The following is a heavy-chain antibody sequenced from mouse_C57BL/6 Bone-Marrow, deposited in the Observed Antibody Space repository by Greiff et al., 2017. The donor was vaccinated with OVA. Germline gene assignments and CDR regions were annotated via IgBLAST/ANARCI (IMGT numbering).Heavy chain of an antibody. D-gene: IGHD3-2*02. CDR3: TTVTAQATGFAY. CDR2: IDPENGDT. CDR1: GFNIKDAY. J-gene: IGHJ3*01. Sequence: VQLQQSGAELVRPGASVKLSCTASGFNIKDAYMHWVKQRPEQGLEWIGWIDPENGDTEYASKFQGKATITADTSSNTAYLQLSSLTSEDTAVYYCTTVTAQATGFAYWGQGTLVTVSA. V-gene: IGHV14-4*01.